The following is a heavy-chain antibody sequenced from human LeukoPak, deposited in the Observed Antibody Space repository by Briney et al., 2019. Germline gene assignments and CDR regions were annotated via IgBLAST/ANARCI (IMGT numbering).Heavy chain of an antibody. CDR1: GGSISSGSYY. V-gene: IGHV4-61*01. D-gene: IGHD3-3*01. CDR2: IYYSGST. Sequence: PSETLSLTCTVSGGSISSGSYYWSWIRQPPGKGLEWIGYIYYSGSTNYNPSLKSRVTISVDTSKNQFSLKLSSVTAADTAVYYCARVGSDTNGRGFTIFGVAVNVLWYFDLWGRGTLVTVSS. J-gene: IGHJ2*01. CDR3: ARVGSDTNGRGFTIFGVAVNVLWYFDL.